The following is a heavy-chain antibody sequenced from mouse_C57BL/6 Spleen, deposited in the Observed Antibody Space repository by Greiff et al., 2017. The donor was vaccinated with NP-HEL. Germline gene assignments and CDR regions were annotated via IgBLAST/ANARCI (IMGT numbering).Heavy chain of an antibody. CDR1: GYTFTSYW. Sequence: QVQLQQPGAELVMPGASVKLSCKASGYTFTSYWMHWVKQRPGQGLEWIGEIDPSDSYTNYNQKFKGKSTLTVDKSSSTAYMQLSSLTSEDSAVYYCARSNWDDYLDDGGQGTTLTVSS. V-gene: IGHV1-69*01. D-gene: IGHD4-1*01. CDR3: ARSNWDDYLDD. CDR2: IDPSDSYT. J-gene: IGHJ2*01.